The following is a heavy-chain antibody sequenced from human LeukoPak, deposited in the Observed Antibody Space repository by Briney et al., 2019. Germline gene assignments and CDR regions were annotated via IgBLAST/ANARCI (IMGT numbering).Heavy chain of an antibody. CDR1: GFTFDDYA. CDR3: AKDIGYSSSWYYFDY. J-gene: IGHJ4*02. V-gene: IGHV3-9*01. D-gene: IGHD6-13*01. CDR2: ISWNSGSI. Sequence: GGSLRLSFAASGFTFDDYAMHWVRQAPGKGLEWVSGISWNSGSIGYADSVKGRFTISRDNAKNSLYLQMNSLRAEDTALYYCAKDIGYSSSWYYFDYWGQGTLVTVSS.